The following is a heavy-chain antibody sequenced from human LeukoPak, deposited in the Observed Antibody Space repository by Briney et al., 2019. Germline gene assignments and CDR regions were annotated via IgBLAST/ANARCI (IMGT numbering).Heavy chain of an antibody. CDR1: GDTFTSFN. CDR2: INPSGGRT. J-gene: IGHJ6*02. D-gene: IGHD3-10*01. Sequence: ASVKVSCKPSGDTFTSFNMHWVRQAPGQGLEWMGIINPSGGRTSYAQRFLGRVTMTRDTSTSTVYMELSSLRSEDTAVYYCAREGKESYGMDVWGQGTTVTVSS. V-gene: IGHV1-46*01. CDR3: AREGKESYGMDV.